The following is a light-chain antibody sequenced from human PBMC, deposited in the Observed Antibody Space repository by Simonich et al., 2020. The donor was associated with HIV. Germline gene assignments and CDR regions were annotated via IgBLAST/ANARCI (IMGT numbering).Light chain of an antibody. Sequence: EIVMTQSPATLSVSPGERATLSCRASQNIAGNLAWYQQKPGQAPRLLIYDASTRATGVPARFSGSGFGTDFTLTISSLQAEDVAVYYCQQYYSTPFTFGPGTKVDIK. J-gene: IGKJ3*01. CDR1: QNIAGN. V-gene: IGKV3-15*01. CDR3: QQYYSTPFT. CDR2: DAS.